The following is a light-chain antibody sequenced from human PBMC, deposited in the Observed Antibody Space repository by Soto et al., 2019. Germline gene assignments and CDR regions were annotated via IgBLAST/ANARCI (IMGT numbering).Light chain of an antibody. CDR2: KAS. Sequence: DIQMTQSPSTLSASVGDRVTITCRASQSVGSSMAWYQQKPGEAPKLLISKASSFQTGVPSRFNGGGSGAEFTLTISSLQPGDFATYYCQQYWGTPLTFGGGTRVDLK. J-gene: IGKJ4*02. CDR1: QSVGSS. CDR3: QQYWGTPLT. V-gene: IGKV1-5*03.